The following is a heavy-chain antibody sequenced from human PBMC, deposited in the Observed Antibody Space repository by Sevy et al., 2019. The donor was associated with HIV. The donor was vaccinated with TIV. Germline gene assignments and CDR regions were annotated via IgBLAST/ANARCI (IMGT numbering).Heavy chain of an antibody. V-gene: IGHV4-59*01. J-gene: IGHJ6*02. Sequence: SETLSLTCTVSGDSISGYYWSWIRQPPGKGLEWIGNIYYSGSTNYNPSLKSRVTISEDTSKNQLSLKLSSVTAADTAVYYCARGDHYYYYGMDVWGQGTTVTVSS. CDR2: IYYSGST. CDR1: GDSISGYY. CDR3: ARGDHYYYYGMDV.